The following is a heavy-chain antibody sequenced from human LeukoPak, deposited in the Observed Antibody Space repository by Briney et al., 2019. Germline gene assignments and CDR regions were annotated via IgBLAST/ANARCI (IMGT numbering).Heavy chain of an antibody. CDR3: ARAPHFFDTSGSRYYFDY. CDR1: GFIFSDYY. D-gene: IGHD3-22*01. J-gene: IGHJ4*02. Sequence: GGSLRLSCAASGFIFSDYYMSWIRQAPGKGLEWVSYISSSGSTMYYTDSVKGRFTISRDNAKDSLYLQMNSLRAEDTAVYYCARAPHFFDTSGSRYYFDYWGQGALVTVSS. V-gene: IGHV3-11*01. CDR2: ISSSGSTM.